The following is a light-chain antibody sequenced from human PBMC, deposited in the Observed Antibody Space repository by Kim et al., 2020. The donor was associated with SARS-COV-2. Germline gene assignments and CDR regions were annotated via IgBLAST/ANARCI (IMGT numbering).Light chain of an antibody. CDR2: GKN. CDR3: NSRDNNDNVL. Sequence: SSELTQDPAVSVALGQTVRITCLGDSLKSYYTTWYQQKPGQAPIVVIYGKNNRPSGIPDRFSGSSSGNTASLTITGTQAGDEADYYCNSRDNNDNVLFGG. J-gene: IGLJ2*01. V-gene: IGLV3-19*01. CDR1: SLKSYY.